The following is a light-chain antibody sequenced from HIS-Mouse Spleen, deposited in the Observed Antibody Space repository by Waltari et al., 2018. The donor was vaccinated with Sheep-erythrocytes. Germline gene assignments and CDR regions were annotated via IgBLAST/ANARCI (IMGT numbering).Light chain of an antibody. V-gene: IGKV2-28*01. J-gene: IGKJ1*01. CDR3: MQALQTPRT. Sequence: DIVMTQSPLSLPVTPGEPASISCRSSQSLLHSNGYNDLDWYLQKPGQSPQLLIYLGSNRASGVPDRFSGSGSCTDFTLKISRVQSEDVGVYYCMQALQTPRTFGQGTKVEIK. CDR1: QSLLHSNGYND. CDR2: LGS.